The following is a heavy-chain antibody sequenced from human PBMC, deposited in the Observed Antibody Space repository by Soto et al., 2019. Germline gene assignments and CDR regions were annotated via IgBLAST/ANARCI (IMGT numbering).Heavy chain of an antibody. Sequence: GASVKVSCKASGYTFTGYYMHWVRQAPGQGLVWMGMINPSGGSTAYAQKFQGRVIMTTDTSTSTVYMELSSLRSEDTAAYYCARGYYDKSGYYWGYWGQGTLVTV. D-gene: IGHD3-22*01. J-gene: IGHJ4*02. CDR1: GYTFTGYY. CDR3: ARGYYDKSGYYWGY. V-gene: IGHV1-46*01. CDR2: INPSGGST.